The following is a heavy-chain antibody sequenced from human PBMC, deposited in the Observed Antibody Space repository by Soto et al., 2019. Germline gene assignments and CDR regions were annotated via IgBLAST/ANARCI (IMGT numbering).Heavy chain of an antibody. CDR3: AKDDLPDCGGDCYHNQDV. CDR2: ISGSGGST. J-gene: IGHJ6*02. Sequence: GSLRLTCSASGFTFISYSMSWVGRAPGKGLEWVSAISGSGGSTYYADSVKGRFTISRDNSKNTLYLQMNSLRAEDTAVYYCAKDDLPDCGGDCYHNQDVWGQGT. D-gene: IGHD2-21*02. V-gene: IGHV3-23*01. CDR1: GFTFISYS.